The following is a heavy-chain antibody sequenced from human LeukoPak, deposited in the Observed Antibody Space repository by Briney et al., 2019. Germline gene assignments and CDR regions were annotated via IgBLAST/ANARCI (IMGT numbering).Heavy chain of an antibody. D-gene: IGHD6-25*01. CDR1: GLTFSSHW. CDR2: VNGPGDWT. CDR3: AREVFEGQRQSDAFDV. J-gene: IGHJ3*01. V-gene: IGHV3-74*01. Sequence: GGSLRLSCAASGLTFSSHWMHWVRQAPGEGLVWVSRVNGPGDWTHYADSVRGRFIISRDNAENTISLQMNNLRAEDTAVYFCAREVFEGQRQSDAFDVWGQGTMVTVSS.